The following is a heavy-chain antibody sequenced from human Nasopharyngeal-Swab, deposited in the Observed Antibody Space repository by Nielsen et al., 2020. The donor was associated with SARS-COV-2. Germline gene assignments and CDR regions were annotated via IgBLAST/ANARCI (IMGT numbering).Heavy chain of an antibody. CDR1: GGSISSGDYY. V-gene: IGHV4-30-4*01. D-gene: IGHD2-21*02. Sequence: SETLSLTCTVSGGSISSGDYYRSWIRQPPEKGLEWIAYIYYSGSTYYNPSLKSRVTISVDTSKNQFSLKLSSVTAADTAVYYCARARGHRVVVVTAISYFDYWGQGTRVTVSS. CDR3: ARARGHRVVVVTAISYFDY. CDR2: IYYSGST. J-gene: IGHJ4*02.